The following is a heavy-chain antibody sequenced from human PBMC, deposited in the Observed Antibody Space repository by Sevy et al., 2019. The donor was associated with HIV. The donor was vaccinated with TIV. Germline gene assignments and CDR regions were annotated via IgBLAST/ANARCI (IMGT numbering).Heavy chain of an antibody. D-gene: IGHD2-8*01. Sequence: GGSLRLSCAASGFTFSSYVMHWVRQAPGKGPEWVAVVSYDGSNKDYADSVKGRFTISRDNAKNSLNLQMNSLRAEDTAVYYCTRNGGAFDNGFDPWGQGTLVTVSS. J-gene: IGHJ5*02. CDR2: VSYDGSNK. V-gene: IGHV3-30*04. CDR3: TRNGGAFDNGFDP. CDR1: GFTFSSYV.